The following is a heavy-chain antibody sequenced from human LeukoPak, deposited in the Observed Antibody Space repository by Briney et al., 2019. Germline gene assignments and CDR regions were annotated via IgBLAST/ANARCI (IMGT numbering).Heavy chain of an antibody. CDR2: INRDGSQI. CDR3: ARGWVVATGGFDM. D-gene: IGHD2-8*02. V-gene: IGHV3-7*03. J-gene: IGHJ3*02. Sequence: GGSLRLSCAASGFTFSSYWMSWVRQAPGKGLEWVANINRDGSQIYYVDSVKGRFTISRDNSKNTVYLQMNSLRGEDTAVYFCARGWVVATGGFDMWGQGTMVTVSS. CDR1: GFTFSSYW.